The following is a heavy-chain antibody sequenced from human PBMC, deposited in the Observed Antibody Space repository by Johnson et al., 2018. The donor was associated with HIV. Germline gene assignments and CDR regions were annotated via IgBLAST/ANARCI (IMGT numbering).Heavy chain of an antibody. CDR1: GFTFDNFA. D-gene: IGHD1-26*01. CDR2: INWNGGST. CDR3: ARDRTGGAFDI. J-gene: IGHJ3*02. V-gene: IGHV3-9*01. Sequence: VQLVESGGGLVQPGRSLRLSCVVSGFTFDNFAMHWVRQAPGKGLEWVSGINWNGGSTGYAASVKGRFTISRDNAKNSLYLQMNSLRAEDTALYYCARDRTGGAFDIWGQGTMVTVSS.